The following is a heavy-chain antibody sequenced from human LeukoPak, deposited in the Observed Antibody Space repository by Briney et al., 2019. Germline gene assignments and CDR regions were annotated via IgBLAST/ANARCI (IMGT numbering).Heavy chain of an antibody. V-gene: IGHV4-4*08. D-gene: IGHD3-10*01. CDR3: ARRNPPITMVRGGDNWFDP. J-gene: IGHJ5*02. CDR2: VFNNGGT. Sequence: SETLSLTCTVSGGSIGSYHWNWIRQPSGKGLEWIGIVFNNGGTKHNPSLKSRVTISVDTSKNQFSLKLSSVTAADTAVYYCARRNPPITMVRGGDNWFDPWGQGTLVTVSS. CDR1: GGSIGSYH.